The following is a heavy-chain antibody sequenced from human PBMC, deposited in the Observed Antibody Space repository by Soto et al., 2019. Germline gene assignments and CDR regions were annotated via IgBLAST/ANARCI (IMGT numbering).Heavy chain of an antibody. J-gene: IGHJ4*02. Sequence: GGSLRLSCAASGFTFSSYAMHWVRQAPGKGLEWVAVISYDGSNKYYADSVKGRFTISRDNSKNTLYLQMNSLRAEDTAVYYCARGPSIFDYWGQGTLVTVSS. CDR1: GFTFSSYA. CDR3: ARGPSIFDY. V-gene: IGHV3-30-3*01. CDR2: ISYDGSNK.